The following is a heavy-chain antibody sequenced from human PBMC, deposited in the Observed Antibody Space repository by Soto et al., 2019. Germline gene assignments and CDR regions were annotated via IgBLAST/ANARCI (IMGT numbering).Heavy chain of an antibody. D-gene: IGHD2-15*01. J-gene: IGHJ6*03. V-gene: IGHV5-51*01. CDR1: GYSFTSYW. CDR3: ARQGCSGGSCYYDYYNYMDV. Sequence: PGESLKISCKGSGYSFTSYWIGWVRQMPGKGLEWMGIIYPGDSDTRYSPSFQGQVTISADKSISTAYLQWSSLKASDTAMYYCARQGCSGGSCYYDYYNYMDVWGKGTTVTVSS. CDR2: IYPGDSDT.